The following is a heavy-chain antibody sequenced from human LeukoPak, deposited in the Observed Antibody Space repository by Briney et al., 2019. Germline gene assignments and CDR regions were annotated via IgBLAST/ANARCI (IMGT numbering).Heavy chain of an antibody. CDR2: IYNSVST. Sequence: RTSETLSLTCVVSDYSITSGDYWAWIRQPPGKGLEWIGSIYNSVSTSYNPSLKSRVTMSVDPSKNQFSLKLRSVTGVDTAVYYCARNMSTEGWFDSWGRGTLVTVSS. CDR1: DYSITSGDY. D-gene: IGHD5/OR15-5a*01. J-gene: IGHJ5*01. CDR3: ARNMSTEGWFDS. V-gene: IGHV4-38-2*01.